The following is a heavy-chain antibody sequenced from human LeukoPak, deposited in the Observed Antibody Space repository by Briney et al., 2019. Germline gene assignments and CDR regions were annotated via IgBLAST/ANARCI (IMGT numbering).Heavy chain of an antibody. Sequence: GGSLRLSCAASGFTFSNYWMHWVRQGPGKGLVWVSRVNSDGTSTAYEDSVRGRFTISRDNAKNTLYLLMNSLRAEDTAVYYCLGAAANTTPRPWGQGTLVTVSS. V-gene: IGHV3-74*01. CDR3: LGAAANTTPRP. CDR2: VNSDGTST. CDR1: GFTFSNYW. D-gene: IGHD6-13*01. J-gene: IGHJ4*02.